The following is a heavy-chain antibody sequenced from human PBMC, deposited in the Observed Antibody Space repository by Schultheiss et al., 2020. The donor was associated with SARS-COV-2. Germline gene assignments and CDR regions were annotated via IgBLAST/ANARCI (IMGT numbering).Heavy chain of an antibody. CDR1: GGTFSSYA. CDR3: ARYDYSNLREFDY. Sequence: SVKVSCKASGGTFSSYAISWVRQAPGQGLEWMGGIIPIFGTANYAQKFQGRVTITADESTSTAYMELSSLRSEDTAVYYCARYDYSNLREFDYWGQGTLVTASS. V-gene: IGHV1-69*13. D-gene: IGHD4-11*01. J-gene: IGHJ4*02. CDR2: IIPIFGTA.